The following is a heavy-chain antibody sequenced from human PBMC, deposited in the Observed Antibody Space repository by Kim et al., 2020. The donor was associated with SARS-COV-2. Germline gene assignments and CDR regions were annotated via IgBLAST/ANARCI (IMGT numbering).Heavy chain of an antibody. CDR2: ISWDGGST. Sequence: GGSLRLSCAASGFTFDDYTMHWVRQAPGKGLEWVSLISWDGGSTYYADSVKGRFTISRDNSKNSLYLQMNSLRTEDTALYYCAKDSGSYYVKGFDYWGQGTLVTVSS. CDR3: AKDSGSYYVKGFDY. V-gene: IGHV3-43*01. CDR1: GFTFDDYT. J-gene: IGHJ4*02. D-gene: IGHD1-26*01.